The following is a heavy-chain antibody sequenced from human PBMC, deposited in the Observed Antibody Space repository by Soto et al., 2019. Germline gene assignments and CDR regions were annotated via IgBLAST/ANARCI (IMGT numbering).Heavy chain of an antibody. V-gene: IGHV1-8*01. CDR2: MNPNSGHT. Sequence: QVQLVQSGAEVKKPGASVRVSCRASGYTFTNYDINWVRQAIGQGLEWMGWMNPNSGHTGYAQSFQGRVTMTRNTSIRTGYMELSSLTSDDTAIYSCARATRGMGPSYDYFLETYDIDSWGLGTLVTVSS. J-gene: IGHJ4*02. CDR3: ARATRGMGPSYDYFLETYDIDS. CDR1: GYTFTNYD. D-gene: IGHD3-16*01.